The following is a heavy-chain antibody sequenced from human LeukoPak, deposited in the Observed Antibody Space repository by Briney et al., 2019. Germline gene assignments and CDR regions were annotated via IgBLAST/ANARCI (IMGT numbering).Heavy chain of an antibody. CDR2: ISGSGGST. CDR1: GGSFSGYY. V-gene: IGHV3-23*01. D-gene: IGHD3-9*01. Sequence: PSETLSLTCAVYGGSFSGYYWSWVRQAPGKGLEWVSAISGSGGSTYYADSVKGRFTISRDNSKNTLYLQMNSLRAEDTAVYYCAKSYYDILKPRGNYMDVWGKGTTVTISS. J-gene: IGHJ6*03. CDR3: AKSYYDILKPRGNYMDV.